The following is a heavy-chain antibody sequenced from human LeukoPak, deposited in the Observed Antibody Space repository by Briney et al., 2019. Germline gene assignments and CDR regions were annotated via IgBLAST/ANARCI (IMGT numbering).Heavy chain of an antibody. V-gene: IGHV4-59*01. D-gene: IGHD3-3*01. CDR1: GGSISSYY. CDR2: IYYSGST. Sequence: SETLSLTCTVSGGSISSYYWSWIRQPPGKGLEWIGYIYYSGSTNYNPSLKSRVTISVDTSKTQFSLKLSSVTAADTAVYYCARTSNYDFWSGYHDAFDIWGQGTMVTVSS. J-gene: IGHJ3*02. CDR3: ARTSNYDFWSGYHDAFDI.